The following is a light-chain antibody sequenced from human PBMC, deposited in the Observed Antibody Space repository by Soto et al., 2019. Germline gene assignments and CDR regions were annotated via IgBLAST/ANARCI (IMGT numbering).Light chain of an antibody. CDR2: EVS. J-gene: IGLJ3*02. V-gene: IGLV2-14*01. CDR3: SSYTSSNTWV. Sequence: QSALTQPASVSGSPGQSITISCTGTSSDVGGYNYVSWYQQHPGKAPKLMIYEVSNRPSGVSNRFSGSKSGNTASLTISGLQAEEEADYYCSSYTSSNTWVFGGGTKLTVL. CDR1: SSDVGGYNY.